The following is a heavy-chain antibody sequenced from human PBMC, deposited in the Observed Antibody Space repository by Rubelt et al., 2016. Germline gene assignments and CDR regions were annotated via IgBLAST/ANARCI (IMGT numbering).Heavy chain of an antibody. CDR3: ARDRDWSIRYFED. Sequence: QVQMVESGGGVVQPGKSLRLSCAASGFIFSSSGMHWVRQTPGKGLEWVATLSGSGWTTAYGDSVKGRFTISRDNSRETLNRQRDSLRADETALYYCARDRDWSIRYFEDWGQGTLVTVSS. J-gene: IGHJ4*02. CDR1: GFIFSSSG. CDR2: LSGSGWTT. V-gene: IGHV3-33*08. D-gene: IGHD3/OR15-3a*01.